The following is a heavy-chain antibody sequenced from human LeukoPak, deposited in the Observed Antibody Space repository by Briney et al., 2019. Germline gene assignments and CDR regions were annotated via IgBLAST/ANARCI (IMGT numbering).Heavy chain of an antibody. Sequence: GGSLRLSCAASGFTFSTYCMHWVRQAPGKGPMWVSRICPDGTVTNYADSVKTRFIISRDNARNTVYLQMNSLRVEDTAVYYCVRDFRSADYWGQGTLVTVSS. CDR1: GFTFSTYC. J-gene: IGHJ4*02. CDR2: ICPDGTVT. V-gene: IGHV3-74*01. CDR3: VRDFRSADY.